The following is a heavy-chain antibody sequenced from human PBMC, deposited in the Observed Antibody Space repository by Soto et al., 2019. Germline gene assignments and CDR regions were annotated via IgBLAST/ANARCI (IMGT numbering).Heavy chain of an antibody. Sequence: QVQLQESGPGLVKPSETLSLTCTVSGGSISSYYWSWIRQPPGKGLEWIGYIYYSGRTNYNPSLKSRVTISVDTSKKPFSLKLSSVTAADTAVYYCAIGRGDIAAAGTGWFDPWGQGTLVTVSS. CDR3: AIGRGDIAAAGTGWFDP. CDR1: GGSISSYY. CDR2: IYYSGRT. J-gene: IGHJ5*02. V-gene: IGHV4-59*01. D-gene: IGHD6-13*01.